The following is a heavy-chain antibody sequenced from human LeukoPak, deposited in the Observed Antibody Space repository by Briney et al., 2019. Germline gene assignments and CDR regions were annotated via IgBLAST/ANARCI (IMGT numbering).Heavy chain of an antibody. Sequence: GGSLRLSCAASGFTFSSYAMHWVRQAPGKGLEWVAVISYDGSNKYYADSVKGRFTISRDNSKNTLYLQMNSLRAEDTAVYYCARVFTMVRGVIFNWFDPWGQGTLVTVSS. CDR3: ARVFTMVRGVIFNWFDP. CDR1: GFTFSSYA. D-gene: IGHD3-10*01. V-gene: IGHV3-30-3*01. J-gene: IGHJ5*02. CDR2: ISYDGSNK.